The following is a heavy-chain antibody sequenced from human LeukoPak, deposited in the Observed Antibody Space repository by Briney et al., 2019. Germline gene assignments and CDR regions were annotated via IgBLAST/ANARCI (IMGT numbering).Heavy chain of an antibody. CDR3: AREGIRIAAAGTIDY. V-gene: IGHV1-18*01. J-gene: IGHJ4*02. CDR1: GYTFSNYA. Sequence: ASVKVSCKASGYTFSNYAINWVRQAPGQGLEWMGWISTYNGNTNYAQKLQDRVTMTTDTSTSTAYMELRSLRSDDTAMYYCAREGIRIAAAGTIDYWGQGTLVTVSS. CDR2: ISTYNGNT. D-gene: IGHD6-13*01.